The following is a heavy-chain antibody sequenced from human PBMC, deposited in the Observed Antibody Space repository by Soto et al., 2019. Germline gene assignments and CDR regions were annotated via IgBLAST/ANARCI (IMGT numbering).Heavy chain of an antibody. J-gene: IGHJ4*02. V-gene: IGHV4-59*01. CDR1: GGLISTCC. CDR3: ARSRGGYFDY. D-gene: IGHD3-22*01. CDR2: IYYSGST. Sequence: SETLSHTCTVSGGLISTCCLRWIRPPPGKGLEWIGYIYYSGSTNYNPSLKSRVTISVDTSKNQFSLKLSSVTAADTAVYYCARSRGGYFDYWGQGTLVTVS.